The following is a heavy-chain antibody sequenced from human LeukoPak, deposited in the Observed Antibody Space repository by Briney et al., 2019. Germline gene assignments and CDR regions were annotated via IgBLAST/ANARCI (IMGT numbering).Heavy chain of an antibody. Sequence: ASVKVSCKASGYTFTSYYMHWVRQAPGQGLEWMGIINPSGGSTSYAQKFQGRVTMTRDTSTSTAYMELSRLRSDDTAVYYCARDPTGDYYYYYGMDVWGQGTTVTVSS. CDR2: INPSGGST. CDR3: ARDPTGDYYYYYGMDV. D-gene: IGHD7-27*01. CDR1: GYTFTSYY. J-gene: IGHJ6*02. V-gene: IGHV1-46*01.